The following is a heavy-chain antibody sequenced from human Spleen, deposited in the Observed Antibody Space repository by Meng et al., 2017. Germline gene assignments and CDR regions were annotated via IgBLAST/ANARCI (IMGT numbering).Heavy chain of an antibody. CDR1: GFTFSSYA. CDR3: ARERITMVRGVQTYYYGMDV. CDR2: ISSNGGST. Sequence: GESLKISCAASGFTFSSYAMHWVRQAPGKGLEYVSAISSNGGSTYYADSVKGRFTISRDNSKNTLYLQMNSLRAEDTAVYYCARERITMVRGVQTYYYGMDVWGQGTTVTVSS. D-gene: IGHD3-10*01. J-gene: IGHJ6*02. V-gene: IGHV3-64*02.